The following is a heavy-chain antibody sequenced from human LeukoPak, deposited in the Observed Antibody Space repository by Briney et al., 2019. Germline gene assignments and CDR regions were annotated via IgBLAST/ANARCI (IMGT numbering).Heavy chain of an antibody. D-gene: IGHD2-15*01. Sequence: GASVKVSCKASGGTFSSYAISWVRQAPGQGLEWMGGIIPIFGTANYAQKFQGRITITADESTSTAYMELSSLRSEDTAVYYCARGLFQAANYYYYYMDVWGKGTTVTVSS. CDR2: IIPIFGTA. J-gene: IGHJ6*03. CDR1: GGTFSSYA. V-gene: IGHV1-69*01. CDR3: ARGLFQAANYYYYYMDV.